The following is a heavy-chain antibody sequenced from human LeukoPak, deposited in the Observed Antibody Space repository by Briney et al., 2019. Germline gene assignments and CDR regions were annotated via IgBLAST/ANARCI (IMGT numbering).Heavy chain of an antibody. CDR3: ARDLGGIYFDY. Sequence: SETLSLTCTVSDDSIRGYYWSWIRQPPGKGLEWIGSIHFSGSTNYNPSLRSRVTISVDTSKNQLSLKLSSVTAADTAVYYCARDLGGIYFDYWGQGTLVTVSS. CDR1: DDSIRGYY. CDR2: IHFSGST. J-gene: IGHJ4*02. V-gene: IGHV4-59*01. D-gene: IGHD1-26*01.